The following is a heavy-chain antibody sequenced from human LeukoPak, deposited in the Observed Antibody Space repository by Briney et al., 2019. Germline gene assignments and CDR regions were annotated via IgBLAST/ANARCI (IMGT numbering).Heavy chain of an antibody. CDR2: LYSGGNT. J-gene: IGHJ4*02. D-gene: IGHD6-13*01. CDR1: GFTVSSNY. V-gene: IGHV3-53*01. CDR3: AREGASSSFGY. Sequence: PEGSLRLSCVVSGFTVSSNYMSWVRQAAGKGLEWVSVLYSGGNTYHADSVKGRFTISRDNSKNTLYLQMNSLRAEDTAVYYCAREGASSSFGYWGQGTLVTVSS.